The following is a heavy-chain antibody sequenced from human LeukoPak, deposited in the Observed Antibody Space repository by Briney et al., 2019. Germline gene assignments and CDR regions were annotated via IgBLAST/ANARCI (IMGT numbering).Heavy chain of an antibody. J-gene: IGHJ4*02. D-gene: IGHD6-6*01. CDR3: ARARKYSSSYFDY. V-gene: IGHV4-34*01. CDR1: GGSFSGYY. CDR2: INHSGST. Sequence: SETLSLTCAVYGGSFSGYYWSWIRQPPGKGLEWIGEINHSGSTNYNPSLKSRVTISVDTSKNQFSLKLSSVTAADTAVYYSARARKYSSSYFDYWGQGTLVTVSS.